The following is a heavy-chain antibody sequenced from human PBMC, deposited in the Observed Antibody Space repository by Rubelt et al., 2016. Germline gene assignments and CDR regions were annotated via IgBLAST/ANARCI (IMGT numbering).Heavy chain of an antibody. CDR3: ARPLHNYGWFDP. D-gene: IGHD3-10*01. V-gene: IGHV3-33*01. J-gene: IGHJ5*02. CDR1: GFSITTYG. Sequence: GGSLRLSCEVSGFSITTYGVHWVRQAPGKGVEWVAVIWNDGSNKYYADSVRGRFTISRDTSKNTVYLQMNSLRDEDTVVYSCARPLHNYGWFDPWGQGTQVIVSS. CDR2: IWNDGSNK.